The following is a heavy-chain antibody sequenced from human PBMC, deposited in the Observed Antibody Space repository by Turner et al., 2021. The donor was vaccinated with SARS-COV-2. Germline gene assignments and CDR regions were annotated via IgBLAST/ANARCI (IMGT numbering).Heavy chain of an antibody. J-gene: IGHJ6*02. CDR1: GISFRRYR. CDR3: ARDYYDDWSGYYSYKYGMDV. V-gene: IGHV3-21*01. CDR2: ISRRSSYI. Sequence: EAQEVASGGVLVKPRASLCPSCASSGISFRRYRMNWVRQAPGKGREWVSTISRRSSYINYADTVKGRFTISRNNVKNSLYLQRNGERAEDTAVYYCARDYYDDWSGYYSYKYGMDVWGQGTAVTVSS. D-gene: IGHD3-3*01.